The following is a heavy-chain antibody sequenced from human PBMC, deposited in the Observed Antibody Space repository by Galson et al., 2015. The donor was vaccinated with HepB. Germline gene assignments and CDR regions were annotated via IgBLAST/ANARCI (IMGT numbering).Heavy chain of an antibody. V-gene: IGHV1-3*01. CDR1: GYTFTNYA. CDR2: INAGNGNT. Sequence: SVKVSCKASGYTFTNYAMHWVRQAPGQRLEWMGWINAGNGNTEYSQKFQGRVTITRDTSASTAYMELSSLRSEDTAVYYCASAPSGPNYYDSSGNDAFDIWGQGTMVTVSS. D-gene: IGHD3-22*01. CDR3: ASAPSGPNYYDSSGNDAFDI. J-gene: IGHJ3*02.